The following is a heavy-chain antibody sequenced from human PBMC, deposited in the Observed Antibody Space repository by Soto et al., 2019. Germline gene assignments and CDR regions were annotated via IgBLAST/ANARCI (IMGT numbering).Heavy chain of an antibody. D-gene: IGHD4-4*01. J-gene: IGHJ4*02. CDR1: GFTFRFYD. CDR2: ISRDGNNK. CDR3: AKDAYTPIRTTAHDSGGLDH. V-gene: IGHV3-30*18. Sequence: QVQLVESGGGVVQPGRSLRLSCATSGFTFRFYDMHWVRQAPGKGLEWVAIISRDGNNKDYGDSGKGRFTISRDNSKNTLYLQMNSLRGEDTAVYYCAKDAYTPIRTTAHDSGGLDHWGRGTLVTVSS.